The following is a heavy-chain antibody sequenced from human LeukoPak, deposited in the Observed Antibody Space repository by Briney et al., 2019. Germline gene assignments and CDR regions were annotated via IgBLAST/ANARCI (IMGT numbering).Heavy chain of an antibody. CDR1: GYTFTGYY. V-gene: IGHV1-2*02. J-gene: IGHJ6*03. D-gene: IGHD6-13*01. Sequence: ASVKVSCKASGYTFTGYYMHWVRQAPGQGLEWMGWINPNSGGTNYAQKFQGRVTMTRDTSISTAYMELSRLRSDDTAVCYCAASSYYYYYMDVWGKGTTVTVSS. CDR3: AASSYYYYYMDV. CDR2: INPNSGGT.